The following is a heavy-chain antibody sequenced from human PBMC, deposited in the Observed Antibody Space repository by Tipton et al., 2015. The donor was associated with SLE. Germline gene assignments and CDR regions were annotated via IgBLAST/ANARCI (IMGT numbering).Heavy chain of an antibody. Sequence: SLRLSCTASGFIFSTYAMNWVRQAPGKGLEWVSTIYTGGSTYYADSVKGRFTISRDTPKNTVSLQMNSLGADDTAVYYCARFRGTTDYFDYWGQGTLVTVSS. J-gene: IGHJ4*02. CDR3: ARFRGTTDYFDY. CDR1: GFIFSTYA. D-gene: IGHD1/OR15-1a*01. V-gene: IGHV3-23*05. CDR2: IYTGGST.